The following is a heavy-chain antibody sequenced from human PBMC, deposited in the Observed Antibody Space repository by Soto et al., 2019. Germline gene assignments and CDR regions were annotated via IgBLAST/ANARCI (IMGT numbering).Heavy chain of an antibody. J-gene: IGHJ4*02. CDR3: ARDRDGDCDLDH. CDR2: ISPYGTT. D-gene: IGHD2-21*02. CDR1: EFTFSNHY. V-gene: IGHV1-46*01. Sequence: QMQLVQSGAEVKPPGASVTLSCAASEFTFSNHYIHWVRQAPGQGLEWMGLISPYGTTTSPQNFQGRLSISRDTSTSTVYMEMRSLKSDDTAVYFCARDRDGDCDLDHWGQGTLVTVSS.